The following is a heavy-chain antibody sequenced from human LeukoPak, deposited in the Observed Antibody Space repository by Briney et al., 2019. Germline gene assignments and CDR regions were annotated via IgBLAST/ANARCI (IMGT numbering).Heavy chain of an antibody. D-gene: IGHD4-17*01. Sequence: GGSLRLTCAASGFTFSRYWMTWVRQAPGKGLEWVASINEDGSGKHYVDSVKGRFTISRDNAQKSVYLEMNSLRAEDTAVYYCARAVTSTEGYWGQGTLVTVSS. J-gene: IGHJ4*02. CDR1: GFTFSRYW. CDR3: ARAVTSTEGY. CDR2: INEDGSGK. V-gene: IGHV3-7*03.